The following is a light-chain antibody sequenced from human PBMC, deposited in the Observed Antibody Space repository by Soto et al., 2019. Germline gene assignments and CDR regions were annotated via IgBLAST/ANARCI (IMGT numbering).Light chain of an antibody. CDR2: ANS. CDR3: QSYDNPLTTSYA. CDR1: SSNIGAGHD. J-gene: IGLJ1*01. Sequence: QSVLTQPPSVSGAPGQRDTISCTRSSSNIGAGHDVHCYHQLPGKAPKVLIYANSNRPSGVPERFSGAKSGTSASLAITGLQAGDEADYYSQSYDNPLTTSYAFGTETKVTVL. V-gene: IGLV1-40*01.